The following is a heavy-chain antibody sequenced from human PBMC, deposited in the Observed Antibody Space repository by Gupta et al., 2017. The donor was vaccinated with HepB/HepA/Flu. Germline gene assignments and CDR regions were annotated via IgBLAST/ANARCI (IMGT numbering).Heavy chain of an antibody. D-gene: IGHD6-6*01. J-gene: IGHJ6*02. CDR1: GFTFSSYG. CDR2: ISYDGSNT. Sequence: QVQLVESGGGVVQPGRSLRLSCAASGFTFSSYGMHWGRQAPGKGLEWVAVISYDGSNTYYADSVKGRFTISRDNSQNTLYLQMNSLRAEDTAVYYCAKVAIIAARSEDFHYYGMDVWGQGTTVTVSS. CDR3: AKVAIIAARSEDFHYYGMDV. V-gene: IGHV3-30*18.